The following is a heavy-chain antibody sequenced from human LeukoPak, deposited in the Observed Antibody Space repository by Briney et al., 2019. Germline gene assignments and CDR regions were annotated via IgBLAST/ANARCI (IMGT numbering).Heavy chain of an antibody. CDR2: INWSSGSI. Sequence: GGSLRLSCAASGFTFDDYAMHWVRHAPGKGLEWVSGINWSSGSIGYADSVKGRFTISRDNAKNSLYLQMNSLRAEDTALYYCAKAAYGSGSLSYYYGMDVWGQGTTVTVSS. J-gene: IGHJ6*02. V-gene: IGHV3-9*01. CDR1: GFTFDDYA. CDR3: AKAAYGSGSLSYYYGMDV. D-gene: IGHD3-10*01.